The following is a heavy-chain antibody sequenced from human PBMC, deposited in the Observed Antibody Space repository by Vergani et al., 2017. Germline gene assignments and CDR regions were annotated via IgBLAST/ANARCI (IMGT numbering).Heavy chain of an antibody. J-gene: IGHJ4*02. CDR1: GFTFSSYA. CDR2: ISGSGGST. Sequence: EVQLLESGGGLVQPGGSLRLSCAASGFTFSSYAMSWVRQAPGKGLEWVSAISGSGGSTYDADSVKGRFTISRDNSKNTLYLQMNSLRAEDTAVYYCAKVNRGYYNSSGYPLGGGFDYWGQGTLVTVSS. V-gene: IGHV3-23*01. D-gene: IGHD3-22*01. CDR3: AKVNRGYYNSSGYPLGGGFDY.